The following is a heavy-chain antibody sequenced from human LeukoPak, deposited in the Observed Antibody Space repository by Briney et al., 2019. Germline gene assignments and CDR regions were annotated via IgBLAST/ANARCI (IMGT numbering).Heavy chain of an antibody. J-gene: IGHJ4*02. CDR1: GFTFSSYA. CDR3: ARDGYDSSGYYSDY. V-gene: IGHV3-30-3*01. D-gene: IGHD3-22*01. CDR2: ISYDGSNK. Sequence: GGSLRLSCAASGFTFSSYAMSWVRQAPGKGLEWVAVISYDGSNKYYADSVKGRFTISRDNSKNTLYLQMNSLRAEDTAVYYCARDGYDSSGYYSDYWGQGTLVTVSS.